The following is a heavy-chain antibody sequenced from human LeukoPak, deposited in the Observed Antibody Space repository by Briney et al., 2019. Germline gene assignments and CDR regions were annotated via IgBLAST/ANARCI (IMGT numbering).Heavy chain of an antibody. CDR1: GFTFSSYG. V-gene: IGHV3-30*02. CDR3: ARDNYDSSGPYYFDY. Sequence: PGGSLRLSCAASGFTFSSYGMHWVRQAPGEGLEWVAFIRYDGSNKYYADSVKGRFTISRDNSKNTLYLQMNSLRAEDTAVYYCARDNYDSSGPYYFDYWGQGTLVTVSS. J-gene: IGHJ4*02. CDR2: IRYDGSNK. D-gene: IGHD3-22*01.